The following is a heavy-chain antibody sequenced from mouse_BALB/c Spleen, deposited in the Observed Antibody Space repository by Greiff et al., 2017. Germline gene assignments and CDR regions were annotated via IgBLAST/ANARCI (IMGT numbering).Heavy chain of an antibody. D-gene: IGHD2-14*01. J-gene: IGHJ3*01. V-gene: IGHV5-6-5*01. CDR3: ARDYRHDGGFAY. Sequence: DVMLVESGGGLVKPGGSLKLSCAASGFTFSSYAMSWVRQTPEKRLEWVASISSGGSTYYPDSVKGRFTISRDNARNILYLQMSSLRSEDTAMYYCARDYRHDGGFAYWGQGTLVTVSA. CDR1: GFTFSSYA. CDR2: ISSGGST.